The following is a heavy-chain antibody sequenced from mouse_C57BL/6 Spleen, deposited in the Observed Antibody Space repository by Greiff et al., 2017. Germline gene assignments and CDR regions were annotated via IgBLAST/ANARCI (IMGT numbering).Heavy chain of an antibody. V-gene: IGHV10-1*01. D-gene: IGHD6-1*01. CDR2: IRRKSNNYAT. J-gene: IGHJ2*01. CDR1: GFSFTTYA. CDR3: VAHDKQLDFDY. Sequence: EVKLVESGGGLVQPKGSLKLSCAASGFSFTTYAMNWVRQAPGKGLEWVARIRRKSNNYATYYADSVKDRFTISRDDSESMRYLQMNNLITDDTAKYYWVAHDKQLDFDYWGQGTTLTVSS.